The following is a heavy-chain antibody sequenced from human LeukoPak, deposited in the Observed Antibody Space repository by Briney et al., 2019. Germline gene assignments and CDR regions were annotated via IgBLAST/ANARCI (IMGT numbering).Heavy chain of an antibody. V-gene: IGHV1-2*02. CDR3: ARETALEYLRLQNGFDV. Sequence: ASVTVSLKSTVYTFTDYYMHWVRQPPAQGLEWMGWINPNSGGTNYAQNVQGRATMTTDTSTSTAYLELRSLRSDATVVYFCARETALEYLRLQNGFDVWGQESKVTVP. J-gene: IGHJ3*01. CDR2: INPNSGGT. CDR1: VYTFTDYY. D-gene: IGHD2/OR15-2a*01.